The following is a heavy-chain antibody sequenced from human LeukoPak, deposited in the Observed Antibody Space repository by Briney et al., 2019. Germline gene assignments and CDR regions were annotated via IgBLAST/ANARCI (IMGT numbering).Heavy chain of an antibody. Sequence: PSETLSLTCTVSGGSISSYYWSWIRQPPGKGLEWIGYIYYSGSTYYNPSLKSRVTISVDTSKNQLSLKLNSVTAADTAVYYCARAQGSSGYYCYFDYWGQGTLVTVSS. CDR2: IYYSGST. V-gene: IGHV4-59*06. J-gene: IGHJ4*02. D-gene: IGHD3-22*01. CDR1: GGSISSYY. CDR3: ARAQGSSGYYCYFDY.